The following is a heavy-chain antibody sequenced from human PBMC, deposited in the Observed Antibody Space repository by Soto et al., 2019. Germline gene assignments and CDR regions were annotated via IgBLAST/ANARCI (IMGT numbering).Heavy chain of an antibody. CDR3: ARGSYYYGMDV. J-gene: IGHJ6*02. CDR1: GGSISSSSYY. V-gene: IGHV4-39*01. Sequence: SETLSLTCTVSGGSISSSSYYWGWIRQPPGKGLEWIGSIYYSGSTYYNPSLKSRVTMSVDTSKNQFSLKLSSVTAADTAVYYCARGSYYYGMDVWGQGTTVTVSS. CDR2: IYYSGST.